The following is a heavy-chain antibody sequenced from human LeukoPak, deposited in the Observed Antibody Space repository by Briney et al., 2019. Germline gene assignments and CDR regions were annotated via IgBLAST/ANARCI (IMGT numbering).Heavy chain of an antibody. V-gene: IGHV3-48*01. CDR2: ISTSSSTI. D-gene: IGHD3-16*01. CDR1: GFTFSSYS. Sequence: GGSLRLSCTASGFTFSSYSMNWVRQAPGKGLEWVSHISTSSSTIYNADSVKGRFTISRDDAKNSLYLQMNSLRVEDTAVYYCARDPPSGGFDSWGQGTLVTVSS. J-gene: IGHJ4*02. CDR3: ARDPPSGGFDS.